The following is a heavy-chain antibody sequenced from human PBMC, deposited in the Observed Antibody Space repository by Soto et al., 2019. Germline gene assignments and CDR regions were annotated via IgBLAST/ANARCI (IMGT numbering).Heavy chain of an antibody. CDR1: GFTFGSYG. Sequence: GGSLRLSCVASGFTFGSYGMHWVRQAPGKGLEWVAVIWYDGSNKYYADSVKGRFTISRDNSKNTLYLQMNSLRAEDTAVYYCARDYSSSWYGFDYWGQGTLVTVSS. CDR3: ARDYSSSWYGFDY. CDR2: IWYDGSNK. D-gene: IGHD6-13*01. V-gene: IGHV3-33*01. J-gene: IGHJ4*02.